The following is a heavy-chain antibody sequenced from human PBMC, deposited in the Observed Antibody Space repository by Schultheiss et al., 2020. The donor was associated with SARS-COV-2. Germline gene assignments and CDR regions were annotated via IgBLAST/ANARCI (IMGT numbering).Heavy chain of an antibody. CDR1: GGSISSYY. Sequence: SETLSLTCTVSGGSISSYYWSWIRQPAGKGLEWIGRIYTSGSTNYNPSLKSRVTMSVDTSKNQFSLKLSSVTAADTAVYYCARVGRYYDFWSGYYSVWGQGTTVTVSS. J-gene: IGHJ6*02. CDR3: ARVGRYYDFWSGYYSV. V-gene: IGHV4-4*07. CDR2: IYTSGST. D-gene: IGHD3-3*01.